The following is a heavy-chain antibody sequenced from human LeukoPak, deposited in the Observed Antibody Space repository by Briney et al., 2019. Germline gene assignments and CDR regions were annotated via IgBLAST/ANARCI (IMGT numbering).Heavy chain of an antibody. D-gene: IGHD6-6*01. Sequence: SETLSLTCTVYGGSFSGYYWGWIRQPPGKGLEWIGTIYYSGTTYYNPSLKSRVTISLDTSKNQFSLKLSSVTAADTAIYYCARDFSSSSTVYYYYYMDVRGKGTTVTVSS. CDR1: GGSFSGYY. V-gene: IGHV4-39*07. CDR2: IYYSGTT. CDR3: ARDFSSSSTVYYYYYMDV. J-gene: IGHJ6*03.